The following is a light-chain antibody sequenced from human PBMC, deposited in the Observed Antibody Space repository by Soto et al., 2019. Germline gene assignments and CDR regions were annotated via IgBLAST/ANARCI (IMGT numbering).Light chain of an antibody. CDR2: DAS. V-gene: IGKV1-5*01. J-gene: IGKJ4*01. CDR3: QQHNSFALT. CDR1: QSIGGW. Sequence: DIQMTQSPSTLSASVLDRVTITCLASQSIGGWLAWYQQKPGKAPRLLIYDASSLQRGVPSRFSGSGSGTEFTLTISSLQPDDFATYYCQQHNSFALTFGGGTKVDIK.